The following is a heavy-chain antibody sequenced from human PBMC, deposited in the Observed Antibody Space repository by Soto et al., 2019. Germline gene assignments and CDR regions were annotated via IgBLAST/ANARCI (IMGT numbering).Heavy chain of an antibody. V-gene: IGHV3-23*01. Sequence: PGGSLRLSCAASGFTFSTYTMSWVRRAPGKGLEWVSAISGSGASPSYADSVQGRFTISRDNSKNTLYLQMNSLRAEDTAVYYCARDTTMITFGGVSRYGMDVWGQGTTVTVSS. J-gene: IGHJ6*02. CDR3: ARDTTMITFGGVSRYGMDV. CDR1: GFTFSTYT. D-gene: IGHD3-16*01. CDR2: ISGSGASP.